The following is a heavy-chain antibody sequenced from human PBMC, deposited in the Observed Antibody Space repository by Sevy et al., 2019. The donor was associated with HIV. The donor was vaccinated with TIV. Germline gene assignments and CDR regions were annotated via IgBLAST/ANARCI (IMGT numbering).Heavy chain of an antibody. D-gene: IGHD2-8*01. V-gene: IGHV3-23*01. CDR2: LSFGCGQI. CDR1: GFTFNKYN. J-gene: IGHJ4*02. CDR3: AREGCTRPHDF. Sequence: GGSLRLSCVASGFTFNKYNMSWVRQAPGKGLERVSTLSFGCGQINYADSVKGRFTISRDDSKNTLYLQMNSLRAEDTAVYYCAREGCTRPHDFWGQGTLVTVSS.